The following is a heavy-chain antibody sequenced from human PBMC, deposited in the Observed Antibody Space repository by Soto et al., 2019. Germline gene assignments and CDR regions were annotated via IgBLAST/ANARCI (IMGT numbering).Heavy chain of an antibody. J-gene: IGHJ6*02. Sequence: ASVKVSCKASGYAFTGYYMHWVRQAPGQGLERMGWINPKSGGTNYAQKFQGRVTMTRDTCISTAYMELSRQRSDDTAVYYCARESITIFGSGYGMDVWVRGTTVTVSS. CDR1: GYAFTGYY. CDR3: ARESITIFGSGYGMDV. D-gene: IGHD3-3*01. CDR2: INPKSGGT. V-gene: IGHV1-2*02.